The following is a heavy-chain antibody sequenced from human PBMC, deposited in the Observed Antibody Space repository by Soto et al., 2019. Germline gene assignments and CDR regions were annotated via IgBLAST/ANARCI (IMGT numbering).Heavy chain of an antibody. D-gene: IGHD2-15*01. CDR1: GGSISSRSYY. J-gene: IGHJ5*02. CDR3: ARHSDCSGGSCYSEYFAVGNWFDP. CDR2: IYYSGST. Sequence: QLQLQESGPGLVKPSETLSLTCTVSGGSISSRSYYWGWIRQPPGKGLEWIGSIYYSGSTYSNPSLKRRVTVSVDPSKNQFSLRLTSVTAADTSVYYCARHSDCSGGSCYSEYFAVGNWFDPWGQGTLVTVSS. V-gene: IGHV4-39*01.